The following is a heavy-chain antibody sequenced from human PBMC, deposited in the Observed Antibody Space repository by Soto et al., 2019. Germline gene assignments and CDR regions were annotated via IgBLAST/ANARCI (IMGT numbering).Heavy chain of an antibody. J-gene: IGHJ4*02. D-gene: IGHD2-15*01. Sequence: LSLTCAVYGGSFSGYYWSWIRQPPGKGLEWIGEINHSGSTNYNPSLKSRVTISVGTSKNQFSLKLSSVTAADTAVYYCARSYCSGGSCYHHDYWGQGTLVTVSS. CDR3: ARSYCSGGSCYHHDY. CDR2: INHSGST. CDR1: GGSFSGYY. V-gene: IGHV4-34*01.